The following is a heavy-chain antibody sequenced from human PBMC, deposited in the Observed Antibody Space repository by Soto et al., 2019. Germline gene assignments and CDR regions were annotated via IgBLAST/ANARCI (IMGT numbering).Heavy chain of an antibody. CDR3: ARGVAVAANPHYYYMDV. Sequence: GGSLRLSCAASGFTFSSYSVNWVRQAPGKGLEWVSSISSSSSYIYYADSVKGRFTISRDNAKNSLYLQMNSLRAEDTAVYYCARGVAVAANPHYYYMDVWGKGTTVTVSS. CDR1: GFTFSSYS. D-gene: IGHD6-19*01. J-gene: IGHJ6*03. CDR2: ISSSSSYI. V-gene: IGHV3-21*01.